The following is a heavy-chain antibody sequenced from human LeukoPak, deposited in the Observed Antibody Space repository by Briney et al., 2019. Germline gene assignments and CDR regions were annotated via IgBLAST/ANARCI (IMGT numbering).Heavy chain of an antibody. CDR2: INHSGST. CDR3: ASGVWRGIFDY. J-gene: IGHJ4*02. V-gene: IGHV4-34*01. D-gene: IGHD3-3*01. CDR1: GGSFSGYY. Sequence: SETLSLTCAVYGGSFSGYYWSWIRQPPGKGLEWIGEINHSGSTNYNPSLKSRVTISVDTSKNQFSLKLSSVTATDTAVYYCASGVWRGIFDYWGQGTLVTVSS.